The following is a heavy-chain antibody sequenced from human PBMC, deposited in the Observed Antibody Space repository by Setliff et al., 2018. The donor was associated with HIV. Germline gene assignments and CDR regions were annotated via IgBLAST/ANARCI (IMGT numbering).Heavy chain of an antibody. CDR1: GGSISGYY. CDR2: IYDDGQT. CDR3: VRGPQVTTTPSYYYHYIDV. J-gene: IGHJ6*03. V-gene: IGHV4-59*12. D-gene: IGHD4-4*01. Sequence: SETLSLTCSVFGGSISGYYWTWVRHSPGRRLEWIGYIYDDGQTNYNPSLKSRATISLDTSTTQFSLDLSSVTAADTAVYYCVRGPQVTTTPSYYYHYIDVWANGATVTVSS.